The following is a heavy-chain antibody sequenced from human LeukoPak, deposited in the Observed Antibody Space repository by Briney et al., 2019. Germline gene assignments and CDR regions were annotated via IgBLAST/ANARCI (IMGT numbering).Heavy chain of an antibody. Sequence: TGGSLRLSSAASGFTFSSYAMSWVRQAPGKGLEWVSTISGTSGRTYYADSVKGRFTISSDNSKNTLYLQMNSLRAEDTAVYYCTRGGGLYWFDYWGQGTLVTVSS. D-gene: IGHD2-8*02. CDR2: ISGTSGRT. CDR1: GFTFSSYA. J-gene: IGHJ4*02. CDR3: TRGGGLYWFDY. V-gene: IGHV3-23*01.